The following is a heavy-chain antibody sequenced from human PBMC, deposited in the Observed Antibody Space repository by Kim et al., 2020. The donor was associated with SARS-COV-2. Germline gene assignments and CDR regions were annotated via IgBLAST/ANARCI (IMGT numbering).Heavy chain of an antibody. Sequence: SNPSLKSRVTISVDSSKNQFSLKLSSVTAADTAVYYCARNIAVAGNYIDYWGQGTLVTVSS. V-gene: IGHV4-39*01. CDR3: ARNIAVAGNYIDY. D-gene: IGHD6-19*01. J-gene: IGHJ4*02.